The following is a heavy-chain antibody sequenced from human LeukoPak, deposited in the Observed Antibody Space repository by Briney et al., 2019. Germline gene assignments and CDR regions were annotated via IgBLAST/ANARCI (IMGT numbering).Heavy chain of an antibody. CDR3: ARHSLADDYGDPGHAFDI. V-gene: IGHV4-59*08. J-gene: IGHJ3*02. Sequence: SETLSLTCTVSGGSISSYYWSWIRQPPGKGLEWIGYIYYSGSTNYNPSLKSRVTISVGTSKNQFSLKLSSVTAADTAVYYCARHSLADDYGDPGHAFDIWGQGTMVTVSS. D-gene: IGHD4-17*01. CDR1: GGSISSYY. CDR2: IYYSGST.